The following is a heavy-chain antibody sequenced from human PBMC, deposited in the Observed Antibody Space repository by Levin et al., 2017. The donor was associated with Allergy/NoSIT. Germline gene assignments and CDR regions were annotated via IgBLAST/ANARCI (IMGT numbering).Heavy chain of an antibody. J-gene: IGHJ4*02. D-gene: IGHD3-10*01. CDR2: LSYDGSDK. Sequence: GGSLRLSCAASGFTFSAYSMHWVRQAPGKGLDWVAILSYDGSDKYYADSVKGRFTVSRDNSKNTLNLQMRSLGTDDTAMYDCAKVGWVGELVGGSFENWGQGTLVTVSS. CDR3: AKVGWVGELVGGSFEN. V-gene: IGHV3-30-3*01. CDR1: GFTFSAYS.